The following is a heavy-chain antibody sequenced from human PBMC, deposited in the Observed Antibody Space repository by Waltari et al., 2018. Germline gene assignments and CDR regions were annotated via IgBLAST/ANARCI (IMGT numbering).Heavy chain of an antibody. CDR2: IKQDGSEK. J-gene: IGHJ4*02. Sequence: EVQLVESGGGLVQPGGSLRLSCAASGFTFSSYWMSWVRQAPGKGLEWVANIKQDGSEKYYVDSVKGRFTISRDNAKNSLYLQMNSLRAEDTAVYYCASQSAVTTFSDVNPYDYWGQGTLVTVSS. V-gene: IGHV3-7*01. D-gene: IGHD4-17*01. CDR3: ASQSAVTTFSDVNPYDY. CDR1: GFTFSSYW.